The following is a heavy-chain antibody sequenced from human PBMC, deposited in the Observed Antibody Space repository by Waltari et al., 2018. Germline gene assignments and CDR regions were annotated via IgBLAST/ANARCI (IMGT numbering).Heavy chain of an antibody. D-gene: IGHD3-3*01. CDR3: ARVVSGPFDY. CDR2: IYHSGST. V-gene: IGHV4-38-2*02. J-gene: IGHJ4*02. CDR1: GYSISRGYY. Sequence: QVQLQESGPGLVTPSETLSLTCTVPGYSISRGYYWGWIRQPPGKGLEWIGSIYHSGSTYYNPSLKSRVTISVDTAKNQFSLKLSSVTAADTAVYYWARVVSGPFDYWGQGTLVTVSS.